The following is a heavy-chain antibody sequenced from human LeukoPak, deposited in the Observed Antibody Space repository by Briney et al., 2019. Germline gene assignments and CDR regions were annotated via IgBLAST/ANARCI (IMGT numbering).Heavy chain of an antibody. J-gene: IGHJ4*02. D-gene: IGHD5-24*01. CDR2: IYDNGDA. V-gene: IGHV3-53*04. CDR1: GFTVSSNY. Sequence: GGSLRLFCAASGFTVSSNYMSWVRQAPGKGLEWVSVIYDNGDAYSADSVKGRFTISRHNSKNTLYLQMNSLRPEDTAVYYCAGGSRRDGYDYWGQGTLVTVSS. CDR3: AGGSRRDGYDY.